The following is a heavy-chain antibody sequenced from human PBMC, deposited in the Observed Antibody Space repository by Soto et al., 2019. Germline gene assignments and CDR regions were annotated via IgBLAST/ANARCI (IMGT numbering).Heavy chain of an antibody. J-gene: IGHJ4*02. D-gene: IGHD3-3*01. CDR1: GFTFSSYG. CDR3: ASSIGGDFWCGNYNSYFDY. Sequence: QVQLVESGGGVVQPGRSLRLSCAASGFTFSSYGMHWVRQAPGKGLEWVAGIWYEGSNKYYADSVKGRFTISRDNSKNTLYLQMNSLRAEDTAVYYFASSIGGDFWCGNYNSYFDYWGQGTLVTVSS. V-gene: IGHV3-33*01. CDR2: IWYEGSNK.